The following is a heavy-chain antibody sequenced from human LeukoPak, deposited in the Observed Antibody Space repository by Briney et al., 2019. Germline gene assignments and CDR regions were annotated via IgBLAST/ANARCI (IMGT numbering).Heavy chain of an antibody. D-gene: IGHD3-22*01. J-gene: IGHJ4*02. Sequence: PSETLSLTCTVSGGSISSYYWSWIRQPPGKGLEWIGYIYYSGSTNYNPSLKSRVTISVDTSKNQFSLKLSSVTAADTAVYYCARRGDYYDSSRIDYWGQGTLVTVSS. CDR1: GGSISSYY. CDR2: IYYSGST. CDR3: ARRGDYYDSSRIDY. V-gene: IGHV4-59*01.